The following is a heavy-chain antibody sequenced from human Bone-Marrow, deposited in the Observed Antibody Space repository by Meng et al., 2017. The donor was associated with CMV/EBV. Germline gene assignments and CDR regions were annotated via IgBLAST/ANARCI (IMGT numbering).Heavy chain of an antibody. CDR1: GDSINSSSVY. D-gene: IGHD2/OR15-2a*01. J-gene: IGHJ4*02. Sequence: SETLSLTCSVSGDSINSSSVYWGWIRQPPGKGLEWIGSVYYSGRSNYASSLKSRVTISVDTSKNQFSLKLTYVTAADSAVYYCVSGLGYWGQGTLVTVSS. CDR2: VYYSGRS. V-gene: IGHV4-39*07. CDR3: VSGLGY.